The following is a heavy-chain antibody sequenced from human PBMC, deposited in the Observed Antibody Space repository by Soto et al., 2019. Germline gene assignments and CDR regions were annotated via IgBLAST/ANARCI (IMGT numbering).Heavy chain of an antibody. Sequence: PGESLKISCKGTGYSFTNYWIGWVRQMPGKGLEWMGIIYPGDSDTRYSPSFQGQVTISADKSISTAYLQWSSLKASDTAMYYCARRIAARDDYYYYGMDVWGQGTTVTVSS. CDR3: ARRIAARDDYYYYGMDV. J-gene: IGHJ6*02. CDR1: GYSFTNYW. D-gene: IGHD6-6*01. V-gene: IGHV5-51*01. CDR2: IYPGDSDT.